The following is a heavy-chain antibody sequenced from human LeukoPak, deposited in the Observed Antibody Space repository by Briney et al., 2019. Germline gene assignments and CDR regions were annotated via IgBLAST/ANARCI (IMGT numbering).Heavy chain of an antibody. J-gene: IGHJ4*02. CDR1: GGTFSSYA. V-gene: IGHV1-69*13. CDR3: ARGAWFGELWRAYYFDY. D-gene: IGHD3-10*01. CDR2: IIPIFGTA. Sequence: SVKVSCKASGGTFSSYAISWVRQAPGQGLEWMGGIIPIFGTANYAQKFQGRVTITADESTSTAYMELSSLRSEDTAVYYCARGAWFGELWRAYYFDYWGQGTLVTVSS.